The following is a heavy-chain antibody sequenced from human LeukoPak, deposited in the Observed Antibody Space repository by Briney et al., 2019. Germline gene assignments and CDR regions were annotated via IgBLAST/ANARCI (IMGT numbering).Heavy chain of an antibody. CDR3: AKGDSLMVRGVSGY. D-gene: IGHD3-10*01. V-gene: IGHV3-30*18. Sequence: GGSLRLSCAASGFTFSSYGMHWVRQAPGKGLDWVAVISYDGSNKYYADSVKGRFTISRDNSKNTLYLQMNSLRAEDTAVYYCAKGDSLMVRGVSGYWGQGTLVTVSS. J-gene: IGHJ4*02. CDR2: ISYDGSNK. CDR1: GFTFSSYG.